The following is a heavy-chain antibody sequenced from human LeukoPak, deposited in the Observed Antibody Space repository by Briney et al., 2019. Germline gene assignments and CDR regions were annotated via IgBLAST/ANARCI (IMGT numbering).Heavy chain of an antibody. J-gene: IGHJ6*03. D-gene: IGHD6-13*01. CDR3: ARSGAAAVEGYYYYMDA. CDR1: GFTFSSYA. CDR2: ISSNGGST. Sequence: GGSLRLSCAASGFTFSSYAMHWVRQAPGKGLEYVSAISSNGGSTYYANSVKGRFTISRDNSKNTLYLQMGSLRAEDMAVYYCARSGAAAVEGYYYYMDAWGKGTTVTVSS. V-gene: IGHV3-64*01.